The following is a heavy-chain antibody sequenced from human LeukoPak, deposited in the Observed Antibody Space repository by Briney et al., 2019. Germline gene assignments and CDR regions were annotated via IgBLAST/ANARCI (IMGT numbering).Heavy chain of an antibody. V-gene: IGHV3-21*01. J-gene: IGHJ4*02. CDR2: ISSSSSYI. CDR1: GFTFSSYS. CDR3: ARTLLSVSGWYFFDY. D-gene: IGHD6-19*01. Sequence: GGSLILSCAASGFTFSSYSMNWVRQTPGKGLEWVSSISSSSSYIYYADSVKDRFTISRDNAKNSLYLQMISLRAEDTAVYYCARTLLSVSGWYFFDYWGQGTLVTVSS.